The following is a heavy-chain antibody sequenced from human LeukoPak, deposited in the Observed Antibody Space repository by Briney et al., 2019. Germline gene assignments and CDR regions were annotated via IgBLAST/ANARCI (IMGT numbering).Heavy chain of an antibody. CDR2: IIPIFGTA. V-gene: IGHV1-69*05. Sequence: SVKVSCKAFGGTFSSYAISWVRRAPGQGLEWMGGIIPIFGTANYAQKFQGRVTITTDESTSTAYMELSSLRSEDAAVYYCARGSVPFGVLNNWFDPWGQGTLVTVSS. D-gene: IGHD3-3*01. CDR1: GGTFSSYA. CDR3: ARGSVPFGVLNNWFDP. J-gene: IGHJ5*02.